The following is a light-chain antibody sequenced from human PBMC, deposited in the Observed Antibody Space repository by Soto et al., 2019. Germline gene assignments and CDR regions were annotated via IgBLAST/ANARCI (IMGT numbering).Light chain of an antibody. Sequence: EIVLTQSPGTLSLSPGERATLSCRASQSVASNYLAWYQQKPGQAPRLLIYGASSRATGIPDRFSGSRSGTDFTLTISRLEPEDFAVYNCQQYSRSPWTFGQGTKVEIK. J-gene: IGKJ1*01. CDR1: QSVASNY. V-gene: IGKV3-20*01. CDR3: QQYSRSPWT. CDR2: GAS.